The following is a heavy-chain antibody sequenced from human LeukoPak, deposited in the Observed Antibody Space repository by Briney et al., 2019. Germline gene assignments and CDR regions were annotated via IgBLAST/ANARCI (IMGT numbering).Heavy chain of an antibody. CDR3: ARYYGSGFDAFDI. CDR2: ISSSSSYI. Sequence: GGSLRLSCAASGFTFSSYSMNWVRQAPGKGLEWVSSISSSSSYIYYADSVKGRFTISRDNAKNSLYLQMNSLRAEDTAVYYCARYYGSGFDAFDIWGQGTMVTVSS. J-gene: IGHJ3*02. D-gene: IGHD3-10*01. CDR1: GFTFSSYS. V-gene: IGHV3-21*01.